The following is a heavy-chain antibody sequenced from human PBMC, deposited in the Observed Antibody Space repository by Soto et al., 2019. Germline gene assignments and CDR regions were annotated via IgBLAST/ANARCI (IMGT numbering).Heavy chain of an antibody. Sequence: SETLSLTCTVSGGSISSDYFYWTWIRQPPGKGLEWIGYIYSSGSTSYNPSLKSRLTMSLDTSRNQLSLKLSSVTAADTAVYYCARGYCSGGSCYFSMRYYMDVWGKGTTVTVSS. D-gene: IGHD2-15*01. J-gene: IGHJ6*03. CDR2: IYSSGST. CDR1: GGSISSDYFY. CDR3: ARGYCSGGSCYFSMRYYMDV. V-gene: IGHV4-30-4*01.